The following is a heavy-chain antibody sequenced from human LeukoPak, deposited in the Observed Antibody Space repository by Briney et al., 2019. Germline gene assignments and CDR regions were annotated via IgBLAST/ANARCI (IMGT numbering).Heavy chain of an antibody. CDR2: ISSSSNYI. J-gene: IGHJ6*03. V-gene: IGHV3-21*01. Sequence: GGSLRLSCAASGSTVSSNYMSWVRQAPGKGLEWVSSISSSSNYIYYADSVKGRFTISRDNAKNSLYLQMNSLRAEDTAVYYCARDGYCTNGVCYTDYCYYYYMDVWGKGTTITVSS. D-gene: IGHD2-8*01. CDR1: GSTVSSNY. CDR3: ARDGYCTNGVCYTDYCYYYYMDV.